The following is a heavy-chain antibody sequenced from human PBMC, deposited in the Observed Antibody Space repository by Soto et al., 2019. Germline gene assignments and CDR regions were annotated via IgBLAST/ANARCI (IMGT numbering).Heavy chain of an antibody. V-gene: IGHV1-24*01. CDR3: ARVITIFGVVPGAFDI. Sequence: VASVKVSCKVSGYPLTELSMHWVRQPPGKGLEWMGGFEPEDGETIYAQKFQGRVNMTEDTSTDTAYMELSSLRSEDTDVYYCARVITIFGVVPGAFDIWGQGTMVNVSS. CDR1: GYPLTELS. D-gene: IGHD3-3*01. CDR2: FEPEDGET. J-gene: IGHJ3*02.